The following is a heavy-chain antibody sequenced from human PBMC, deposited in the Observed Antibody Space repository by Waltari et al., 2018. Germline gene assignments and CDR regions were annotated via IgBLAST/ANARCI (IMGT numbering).Heavy chain of an antibody. CDR3: ARDYRPLPHDYASWYFDL. V-gene: IGHV4-31*03. CDR2: IYYSGST. D-gene: IGHD4-17*01. CDR1: GGSISSGGYY. J-gene: IGHJ2*01. Sequence: QVQLQESGPGLVKPSQTLSLTCTVSGGSISSGGYYWSWIRQHPGQGLEWIGYIYYSGSTYYNPSLKSRVTISVDTSKNQFSLKLSSVTAADTAVYYCARDYRPLPHDYASWYFDLWGRGTLVTVSS.